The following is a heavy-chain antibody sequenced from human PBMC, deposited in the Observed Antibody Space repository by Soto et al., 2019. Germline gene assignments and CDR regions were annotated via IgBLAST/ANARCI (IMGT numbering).Heavy chain of an antibody. CDR1: GFNFSDCW. J-gene: IGHJ4*02. CDR3: ARVGYGSGSYHFDF. Sequence: EVQLVESGGGLVQPGGSLRLSCAASGFNFSDCWMHWVRQAPGKGLVWVSRINSDESVTSYADSVKGRFTISRDNAKNTLYLEMNSLRDEDTAVYYCARVGYGSGSYHFDFWGQGTLVTVSS. D-gene: IGHD3-10*01. CDR2: INSDESVT. V-gene: IGHV3-74*01.